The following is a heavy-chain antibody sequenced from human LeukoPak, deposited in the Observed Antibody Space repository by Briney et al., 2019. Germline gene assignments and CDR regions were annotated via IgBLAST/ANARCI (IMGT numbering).Heavy chain of an antibody. CDR1: GYTFTGYY. V-gene: IGHV1-2*06. CDR2: INPNSGGT. Sequence: GASVKVSCKASGYTFTGYYMHWVRQAPGQGLEWMGRINPNSGGTNYAQKFQGRVTMTRDTSISTAYMELSRLRSDDTAVYYCATYNPEHYYYYGMDVWGQGTTVTVSS. CDR3: ATYNPEHYYYYGMDV. J-gene: IGHJ6*02. D-gene: IGHD1-14*01.